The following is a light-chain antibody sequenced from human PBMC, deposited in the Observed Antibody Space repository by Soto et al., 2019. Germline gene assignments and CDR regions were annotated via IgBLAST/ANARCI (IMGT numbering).Light chain of an antibody. CDR2: GAS. CDR3: QQANTFPLT. J-gene: IGKJ4*01. V-gene: IGKV1-12*01. CDR1: QGISSW. Sequence: DIQMPPSPSFVSASVGDRVTITCRASQGISSWLAWYQQRPGKAPNLLIYGASSLQSGVPSRFSGIGSGTDFTLTINSLQPEDSATYYCQQANTFPLTFGGGTKVEI.